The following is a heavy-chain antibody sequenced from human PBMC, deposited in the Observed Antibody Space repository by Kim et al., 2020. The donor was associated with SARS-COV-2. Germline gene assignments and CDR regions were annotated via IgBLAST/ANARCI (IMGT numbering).Heavy chain of an antibody. D-gene: IGHD3-22*01. V-gene: IGHV4-39*01. Sequence: SETLSLTCTVSGGSISSSSYYWGWIRQPPGKGLEWIGSIYYSGSTYYNPSLKSRVTISVDTSKNQFSLKLSSVTAADTAVYYCARLGMDSSGWGQGTLVTVSS. CDR3: ARLGMDSSG. CDR1: GGSISSSSYY. CDR2: IYYSGST. J-gene: IGHJ4*02.